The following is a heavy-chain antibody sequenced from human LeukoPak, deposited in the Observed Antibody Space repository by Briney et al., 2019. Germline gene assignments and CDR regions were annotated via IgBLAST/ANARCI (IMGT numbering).Heavy chain of an antibody. J-gene: IGHJ5*02. D-gene: IGHD3-10*01. CDR3: ARLVGARRFLGWFDP. CDR1: GGSFSGYY. Sequence: IPSEPLSLTCALYGGSFSGYYWSWIRQPPGKGLEWIGEINHRGSPNYNPSLKSRVTISVHTSTNQFSLTLSSVTAADTAVYYCARLVGARRFLGWFDPWGQGTLVTVSS. CDR2: INHRGSP. V-gene: IGHV4-34*01.